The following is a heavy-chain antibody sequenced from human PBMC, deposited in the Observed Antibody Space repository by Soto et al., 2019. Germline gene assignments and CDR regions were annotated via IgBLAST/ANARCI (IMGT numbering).Heavy chain of an antibody. J-gene: IGHJ4*02. Sequence: ASVKVSCKASGYTITSCGISWVRPAPGQGLEWMGDISAYNGNTNNAQKLKGRVTMTTDTSTSTAYMEMRSLTSDDTALYYCASGPLGTMTTVREVIPVVWGQGTLVTVSS. CDR1: GYTITSCG. D-gene: IGHD3-10*01. CDR3: ASGPLGTMTTVREVIPVV. V-gene: IGHV1-18*01. CDR2: ISAYNGNT.